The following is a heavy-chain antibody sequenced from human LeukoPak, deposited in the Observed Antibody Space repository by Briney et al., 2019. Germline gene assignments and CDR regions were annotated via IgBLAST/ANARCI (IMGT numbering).Heavy chain of an antibody. V-gene: IGHV4-59*03. CDR2: AHHRGSV. Sequence: SETLSLTCAVYGGSFSSYFWTWIRQPPGKGLEWIGCAHHRGSVNYNPSLKSRLSISVDTSKNQSSLTLSSVTAADAAVYYCARPGDYYVSGSYLGHWGPGTLVTVSS. J-gene: IGHJ4*02. D-gene: IGHD3-10*01. CDR3: ARPGDYYVSGSYLGH. CDR1: GGSFSSYF.